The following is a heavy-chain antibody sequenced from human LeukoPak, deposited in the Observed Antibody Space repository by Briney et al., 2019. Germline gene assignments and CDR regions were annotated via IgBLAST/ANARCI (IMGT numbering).Heavy chain of an antibody. CDR2: IWYDGTKN. CDR3: AKTTQTATLDY. Sequence: GGSLRLSCVASGFTFSTYGMHWVRQAPGKGLEWVAVIWYDGTKNFYADFVKGRFTISRDNSKNTVYLQMNSLRGEDTAVHYCAKTTQTATLDYWGQGTLVTVSS. D-gene: IGHD2-15*01. J-gene: IGHJ4*02. V-gene: IGHV3-33*06. CDR1: GFTFSTYG.